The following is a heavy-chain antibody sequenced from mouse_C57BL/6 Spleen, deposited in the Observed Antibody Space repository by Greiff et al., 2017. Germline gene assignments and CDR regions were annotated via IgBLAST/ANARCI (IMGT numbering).Heavy chain of an antibody. CDR1: GYTFTSYW. V-gene: IGHV1-59*01. J-gene: IGHJ4*01. CDR2: IDPSDSYT. CDR3: ARSLYSNYYAMDY. D-gene: IGHD2-5*01. Sequence: QVQLQQPGAELVRPGTSVKLSCKASGYTFTSYWMHWVKQRPGQGLEWIGVIDPSDSYTNYYQKFKGKATLTVDTSSSTAYMQLSSLTSEDSAVYYCARSLYSNYYAMDYWGQGTSVTVSS.